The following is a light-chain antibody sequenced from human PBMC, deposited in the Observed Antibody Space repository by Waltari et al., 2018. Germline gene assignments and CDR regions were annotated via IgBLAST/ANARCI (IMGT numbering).Light chain of an antibody. Sequence: DVVMTQSPLSLPVTLGQPASVSCRSSQSLLHSNGNTYLEWFQQRPGQSPRRLIYKVSNRDSGVPDRFSGSRSGTDFTLEIGRVEAEDVGIYYCMQGRHWPHIFGQGTKLEIK. CDR2: KVS. CDR3: MQGRHWPHI. CDR1: QSLLHSNGNTY. J-gene: IGKJ2*01. V-gene: IGKV2-30*02.